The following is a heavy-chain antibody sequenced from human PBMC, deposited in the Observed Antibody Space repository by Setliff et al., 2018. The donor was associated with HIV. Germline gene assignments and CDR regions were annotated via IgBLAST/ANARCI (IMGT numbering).Heavy chain of an antibody. D-gene: IGHD6-13*01. CDR3: AGTIAGVGVLVY. Sequence: ASVKVSCKASGYTFNNYYVQWMRQAPGRGPEWMGWISPNTGATNSAQKFQGRLTMTRDTSISTTYMELSSLRSDDTAIYYCAGTIAGVGVLVYWGQGTLVTVSS. CDR1: GYTFNNYY. V-gene: IGHV1-2*02. CDR2: ISPNTGAT. J-gene: IGHJ4*02.